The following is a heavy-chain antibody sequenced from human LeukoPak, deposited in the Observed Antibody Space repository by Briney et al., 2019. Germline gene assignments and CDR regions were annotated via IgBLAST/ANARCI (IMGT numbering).Heavy chain of an antibody. CDR2: THSSRET. V-gene: IGHV4-59*08. D-gene: IGHD2-2*01. Sequence: SETLSLTCTVSGASVSSYYWSWIRRPPGKGLEWIAYTHSSRETNYCPSLRSRLTVSIDTSNNQLSLKLTSVTAADTAVYFCARHDNFVVGSAVLAYPIDVWGQGTTVTVSS. J-gene: IGHJ6*02. CDR3: ARHDNFVVGSAVLAYPIDV. CDR1: GASVSSYY.